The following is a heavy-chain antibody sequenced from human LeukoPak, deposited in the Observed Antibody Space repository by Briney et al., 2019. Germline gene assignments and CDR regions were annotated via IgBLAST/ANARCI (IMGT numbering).Heavy chain of an antibody. CDR3: ARDRGSTRLWFGDIPPPAFDY. CDR1: GFTVSSNY. D-gene: IGHD3-10*01. V-gene: IGHV3-53*01. Sequence: GGSLRLSCAASGFTVSSNYMSRVRQAPGKGLEWVSVIYSGGSTYYADSVKGRFTISRDNSKNTLYLQMNSLRAEDTAVYYCARDRGSTRLWFGDIPPPAFDYWGQGTLVTVSS. J-gene: IGHJ4*02. CDR2: IYSGGST.